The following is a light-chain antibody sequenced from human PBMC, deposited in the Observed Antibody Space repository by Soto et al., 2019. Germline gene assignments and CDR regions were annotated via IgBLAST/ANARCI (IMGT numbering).Light chain of an antibody. Sequence: DIQMTQSPPFVSASVGDRVTITCRASQDISSWLAWYQQAPGKAPKLLINVASSLQTGVPSRFSGSGSGTDFTLTISSLRPEDFATYFCQQAHSFPYTFGQGTKLEIK. CDR3: QQAHSFPYT. CDR2: VAS. J-gene: IGKJ2*01. CDR1: QDISSW. V-gene: IGKV1D-12*01.